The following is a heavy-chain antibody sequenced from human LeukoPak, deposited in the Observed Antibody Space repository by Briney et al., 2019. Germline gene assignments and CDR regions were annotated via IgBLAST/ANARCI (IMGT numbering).Heavy chain of an antibody. V-gene: IGHV3-48*04. CDR3: ARGQTMIVVVGFDY. Sequence: PGGSLRLSCAASGFTLSRYSMNWVRQAPGKGLEWVSYISSSSSTIYYADSVKGRFTISRDNAKNSLYLQMNSLRAEDTAVYYCARGQTMIVVVGFDYWGQGTLVTVSS. J-gene: IGHJ4*02. CDR1: GFTLSRYS. CDR2: ISSSSSTI. D-gene: IGHD3-22*01.